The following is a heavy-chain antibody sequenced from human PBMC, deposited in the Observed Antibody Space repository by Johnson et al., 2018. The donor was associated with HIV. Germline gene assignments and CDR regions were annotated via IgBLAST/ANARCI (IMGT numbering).Heavy chain of an antibody. Sequence: VQLVESGGGLVQPGGSLRLSCAASGFTVSSNYMNWVRQAPGKGLEWVSRINSDGSSTSYADSVKGRFTISRDNAKNTLYLQMNSLRAEDTAVYYGARDHIAAALGAFDIWGQGTMVTVSS. CDR1: GFTVSSNY. J-gene: IGHJ3*02. CDR2: INSDGSST. CDR3: ARDHIAAALGAFDI. V-gene: IGHV3-74*01. D-gene: IGHD6-13*01.